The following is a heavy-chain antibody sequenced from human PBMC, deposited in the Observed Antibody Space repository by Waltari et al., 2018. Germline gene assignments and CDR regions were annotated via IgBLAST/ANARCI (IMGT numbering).Heavy chain of an antibody. CDR2: VSSNGAYI. D-gene: IGHD7-27*01. V-gene: IGHV3-21*01. CDR1: GFTFSTYN. Sequence: GGSLRLSCAASGFTFSTYNMNWVRQAPGKGLEWVSSVSSNGAYIHYGDSVKGRFTISRDNAKTSLYLQMNGLRDEDTAVYYCARGGWGFYLDLWGQGALVTVSS. CDR3: ARGGWGFYLDL. J-gene: IGHJ5*02.